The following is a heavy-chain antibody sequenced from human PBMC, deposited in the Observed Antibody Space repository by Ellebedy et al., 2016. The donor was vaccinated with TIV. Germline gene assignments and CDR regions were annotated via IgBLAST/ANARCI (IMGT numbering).Heavy chain of an antibody. V-gene: IGHV4-34*01. CDR1: GGSFSGYY. CDR2: INHSGST. J-gene: IGHJ5*02. Sequence: SETLSLTXAVYGGSFSGYYWSWIRQPPGKGLEWIGEINHSGSTNYNPSLKSRVTISVDTSKNQFSLKLSSVTAADTAVYYCARAGGRSGYPPPGWFNPWGQGTLVTVSS. D-gene: IGHD3-3*01. CDR3: ARAGGRSGYPPPGWFNP.